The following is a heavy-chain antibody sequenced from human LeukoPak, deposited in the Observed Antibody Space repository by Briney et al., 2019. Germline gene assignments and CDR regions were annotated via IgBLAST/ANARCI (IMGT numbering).Heavy chain of an antibody. J-gene: IGHJ3*02. CDR3: ARDQAQWELLAYDAFDT. Sequence: PGGSLRLSCAASGFTFSSYSMTWVRQAPGKGLEWVSYISSSSTIYYADSVKGRFTISRDNAKNSLYLQMNSLRDEDTAVYYCARDQAQWELLAYDAFDTWGQGTMVTVSS. CDR1: GFTFSSYS. D-gene: IGHD1-26*01. CDR2: ISSSSTI. V-gene: IGHV3-48*02.